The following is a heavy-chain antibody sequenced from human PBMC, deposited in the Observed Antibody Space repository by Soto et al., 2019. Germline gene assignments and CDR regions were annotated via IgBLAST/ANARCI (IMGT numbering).Heavy chain of an antibody. D-gene: IGHD1-26*01. Sequence: GASVKVSCKASGYTFTSYGISWVRQAPGQGLEWMGWISAYNGNTNYAQKLQGRVTMTTDTSTSTAYMELRSLRSDDTALYYCAMRVGATSNGGYYFDNWAQGTLVTVSS. CDR3: AMRVGATSNGGYYFDN. CDR2: ISAYNGNT. J-gene: IGHJ4*02. CDR1: GYTFTSYG. V-gene: IGHV1-18*01.